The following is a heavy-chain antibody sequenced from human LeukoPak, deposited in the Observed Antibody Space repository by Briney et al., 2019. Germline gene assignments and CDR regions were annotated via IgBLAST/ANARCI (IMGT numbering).Heavy chain of an antibody. CDR2: INHSGST. CDR1: GGSFSGYY. D-gene: IGHD2-2*01. Sequence: PSETLSLTCAVYGGSFSGYYWSWIRQPPGKGLEWIGEINHSGSTNYNPSLTSRVTISVDTSKNQFSLKLSSVTAADTAVYYCARGLGVVVPAATHFDYWGQGTLVTVSS. CDR3: ARGLGVVVPAATHFDY. J-gene: IGHJ4*02. V-gene: IGHV4-34*01.